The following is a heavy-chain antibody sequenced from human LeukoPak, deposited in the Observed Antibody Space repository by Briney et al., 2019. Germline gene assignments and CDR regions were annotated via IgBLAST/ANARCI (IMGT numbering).Heavy chain of an antibody. Sequence: PSETLSLTCTVSGGSIFSYYWNWIRQPPGKGLEWIGYIYSNGITSYNPSLRSRGTISIATSKNQFSLRLTSVTATDTAVYYCARRWNYGRNYYIDVWGNGATVSVSS. J-gene: IGHJ6*03. D-gene: IGHD1-7*01. CDR2: IYSNGIT. V-gene: IGHV4-4*08. CDR1: GGSIFSYY. CDR3: ARRWNYGRNYYIDV.